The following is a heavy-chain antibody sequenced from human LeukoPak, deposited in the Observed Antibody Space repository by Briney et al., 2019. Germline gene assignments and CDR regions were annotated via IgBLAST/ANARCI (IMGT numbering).Heavy chain of an antibody. CDR1: GYSISSGYY. D-gene: IGHD3-10*01. Sequence: PSETLSLTCTVSGYSISSGYYWGWIRQPPGEGLGGIGSIYHRGSTYYNPSLKSRVTISVDTSKNQFSLKLSSVTAADTAVYYCARVGDPDYYGSGSYYNWFDPWGQGTLVTVSS. CDR3: ARVGDPDYYGSGSYYNWFDP. CDR2: IYHRGST. J-gene: IGHJ5*02. V-gene: IGHV4-38-2*02.